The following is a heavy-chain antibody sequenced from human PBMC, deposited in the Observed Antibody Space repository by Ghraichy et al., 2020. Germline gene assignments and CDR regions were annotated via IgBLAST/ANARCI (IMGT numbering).Heavy chain of an antibody. CDR2: ISGSGGST. CDR1: GFTFSSYA. D-gene: IGHD3-22*01. J-gene: IGHJ3*02. Sequence: GGSLRLSCAASGFTFSSYAMSWVRQAPGKGLEWVSAISGSGGSTYYADSVKGRFTISRDNSKNTLYLQMNSLRAEDTAVYYCAKRGEYYYDSSGYYEAGDCSFDIWGQGTLVTVSS. V-gene: IGHV3-23*01. CDR3: AKRGEYYYDSSGYYEAGDCSFDI.